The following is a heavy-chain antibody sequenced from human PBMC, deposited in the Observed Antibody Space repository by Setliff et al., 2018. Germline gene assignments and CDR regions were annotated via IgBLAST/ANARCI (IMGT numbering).Heavy chain of an antibody. Sequence: GGSLRLSCAASRFTFSNYWMSWVRQAPGKGLEWVANIKEDGSEKYYVDSVKGRFTISRDNAKNSLDLQMNSLRGEDTAFYYCARAVVGYGDLYYFDCWGQGTLVTVSS. CDR3: ARAVVGYGDLYYFDC. CDR2: IKEDGSEK. V-gene: IGHV3-7*03. CDR1: RFTFSNYW. D-gene: IGHD4-17*01. J-gene: IGHJ4*02.